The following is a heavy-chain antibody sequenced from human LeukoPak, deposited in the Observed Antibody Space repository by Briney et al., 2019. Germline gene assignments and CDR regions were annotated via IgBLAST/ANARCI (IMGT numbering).Heavy chain of an antibody. CDR1: GASISTSDYY. V-gene: IGHV4-39*01. Sequence: PSETLPLTCTVSGASISTSDYYWGWIRQPPGKGLEWIGSMCYSVNARYNPSLKSRVTISVDTSKNQLSLKLTSVTAADTAVYYCARHRKDHIVVVTDPLDYWGQGTLVTVSS. D-gene: IGHD2-21*02. J-gene: IGHJ4*02. CDR3: ARHRKDHIVVVTDPLDY. CDR2: MCYSVNA.